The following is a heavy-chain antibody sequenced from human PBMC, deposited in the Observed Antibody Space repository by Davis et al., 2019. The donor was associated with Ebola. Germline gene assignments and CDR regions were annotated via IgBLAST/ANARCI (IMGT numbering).Heavy chain of an antibody. J-gene: IGHJ4*02. D-gene: IGHD2-15*01. CDR1: GFTFSSYS. V-gene: IGHV3-21*01. CDR2: ISSSSSYI. CDR3: AREGSVAATLDY. Sequence: PGGSLRLSCAASGFTFSSYSMNWVRQAPGKGLEWVSSISSSSSYIYYADSVKGRFTISRDNAKNSLYLQMNSLRAEDTAVYYCAREGSVAATLDYWGQGTLVTVSS.